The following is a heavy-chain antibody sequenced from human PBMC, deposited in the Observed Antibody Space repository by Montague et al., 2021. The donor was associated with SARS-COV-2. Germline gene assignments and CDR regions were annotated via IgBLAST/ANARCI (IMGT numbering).Heavy chain of an antibody. V-gene: IGHV4-4*02. CDR3: ARAQKTISGMLIPPYYFDF. Sequence: SETLSLTCSVSGHSIWSSDWWTWVRQPPGKGLEWIGEIFHSGSTTYNSSFKSRVTILVDKSKNQFFLTLTSLTAADTAVYYCARAQKTISGMLIPPYYFDFWDQGTLVTVSS. CDR1: GHSIWSSDW. J-gene: IGHJ4*02. D-gene: IGHD3-3*01. CDR2: IFHSGST.